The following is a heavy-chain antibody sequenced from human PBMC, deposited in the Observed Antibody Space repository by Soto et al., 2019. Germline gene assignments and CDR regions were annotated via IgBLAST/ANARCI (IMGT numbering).Heavy chain of an antibody. D-gene: IGHD2-8*01. CDR1: GFIVSSNY. V-gene: IGHV3-53*01. CDR3: ARGPPALNY. CDR2: IYSGGRT. J-gene: IGHJ4*02. Sequence: SGGSLRLSCAASGFIVSSNYMSWVRQAPGKGLEWVSVIYSGGRTYYADSVKGRFTISRDNSKNTLYLQMNSLRAEDTAVYYCARGPPALNYWGQGTLVTVSS.